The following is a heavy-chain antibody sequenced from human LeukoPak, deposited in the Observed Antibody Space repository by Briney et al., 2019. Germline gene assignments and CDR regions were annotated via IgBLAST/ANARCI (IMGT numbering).Heavy chain of an antibody. V-gene: IGHV3-21*01. Sequence: GGSLRLSCAASGFTFSSYSMNWVRQAPGKGLEWVSSISSSSSYIYYADSVKGRFTTSRDNAKNSLYLQMNSLRAEDTAVYYCARATGDHYDFWSGQVLGYWGQGTLVTVSS. J-gene: IGHJ4*02. D-gene: IGHD3-3*01. CDR1: GFTFSSYS. CDR2: ISSSSSYI. CDR3: ARATGDHYDFWSGQVLGY.